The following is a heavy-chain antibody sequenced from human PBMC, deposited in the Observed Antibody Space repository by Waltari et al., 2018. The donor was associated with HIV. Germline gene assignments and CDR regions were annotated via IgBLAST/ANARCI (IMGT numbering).Heavy chain of an antibody. D-gene: IGHD6-19*01. CDR1: GFTFGSYA. V-gene: IGHV3-23*01. CDR2: ISGSGGST. CDR3: AKDSTVAGLAV. Sequence: EVQLLESGGGLVQPGGSLRLSCAASGFTFGSYATRGVRPAPGKGLEWVSAISGSGGSTYYADSVKGRFTISRDNSKNTLYLQMNSLRAEDTAVYYCAKDSTVAGLAVWGQGTTVTVSS. J-gene: IGHJ6*02.